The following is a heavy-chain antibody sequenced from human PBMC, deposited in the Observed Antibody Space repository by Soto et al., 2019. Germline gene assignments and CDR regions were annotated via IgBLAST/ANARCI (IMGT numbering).Heavy chain of an antibody. Sequence: QVRLQESGPGLVKPSETLSLTCTVSGGSISSYYWSWIRQPPGKGLEWIGYMYNTGSTIYNPSLTSRVTISVDTSNNQFSLKLNSVTAADTAVYYCARDLWGYCGADCYPLDVWGQGTTVTVSS. D-gene: IGHD2-21*02. CDR2: MYNTGST. CDR1: GGSISSYY. V-gene: IGHV4-59*01. CDR3: ARDLWGYCGADCYPLDV. J-gene: IGHJ6*02.